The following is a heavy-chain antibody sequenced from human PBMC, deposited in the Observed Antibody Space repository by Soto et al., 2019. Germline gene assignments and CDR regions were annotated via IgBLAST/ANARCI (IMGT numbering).Heavy chain of an antibody. CDR3: ARDRRGLHYDLWSGLDV. CDR2: IYYSGST. Sequence: LSLTCTVSGGSISSGGYYWSWIRQHPGKGLEWIGYIYYSGSTYYNPSLKSRVTISVDTSKNQFSLKLSSVTAADTAVYYCARDRRGLHYDLWSGLDVWGQGTTVTVSS. CDR1: GGSISSGGYY. V-gene: IGHV4-31*03. J-gene: IGHJ6*02. D-gene: IGHD3-3*01.